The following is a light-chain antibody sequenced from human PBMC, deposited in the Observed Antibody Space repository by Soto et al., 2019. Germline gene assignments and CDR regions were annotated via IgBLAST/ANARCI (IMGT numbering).Light chain of an antibody. Sequence: DIVMTQSPDSLAVSLGERATINCKSSQSVLYSSTTKNYLAWYQQKPGQPPKLLIYWASTRESGVPDRFSGRGSVTDVNLTICSRQAEDVAGYYCQQYYITPSFGGGTKVEIK. V-gene: IGKV4-1*01. J-gene: IGKJ4*01. CDR1: QSVLYSSTTKNY. CDR2: WAS. CDR3: QQYYITPS.